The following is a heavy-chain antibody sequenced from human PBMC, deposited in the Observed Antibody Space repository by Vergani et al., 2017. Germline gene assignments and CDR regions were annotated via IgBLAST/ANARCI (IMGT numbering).Heavy chain of an antibody. CDR1: GFTFSSYS. V-gene: IGHV3-21*01. CDR3: ARKGTIFGGVILGAFDI. Sequence: EVQLLESGGGLVQPGGSLRLSCAASGFTFSSYSMNWVRQAPGKGLEWVSSISSSSSYIYYADSVKGRFTISRDNAKNSLYLQMNSLRAEDTAVYYCARKGTIFGGVILGAFDIWGQGTMVTVSS. D-gene: IGHD3-3*01. J-gene: IGHJ3*02. CDR2: ISSSSSYI.